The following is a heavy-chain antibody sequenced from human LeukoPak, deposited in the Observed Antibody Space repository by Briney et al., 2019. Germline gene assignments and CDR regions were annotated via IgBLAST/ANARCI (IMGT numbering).Heavy chain of an antibody. Sequence: GGSLRLSCAASGFTFSSYAMHWVRQAPGKGLEWVAVISYDGSNKYYADSVKGRFTISRDNSKNTLYLQMNSLRAEDTAVYYCAKDHLGYCSSTSCYRPFYWGQGTLVTVSS. V-gene: IGHV3-30*04. D-gene: IGHD2-2*01. CDR3: AKDHLGYCSSTSCYRPFY. J-gene: IGHJ4*02. CDR1: GFTFSSYA. CDR2: ISYDGSNK.